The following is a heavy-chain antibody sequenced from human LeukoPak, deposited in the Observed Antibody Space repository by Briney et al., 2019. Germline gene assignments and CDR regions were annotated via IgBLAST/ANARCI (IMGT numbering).Heavy chain of an antibody. CDR3: ARGILTGSDPIDY. D-gene: IGHD3-9*01. V-gene: IGHV4-59*01. J-gene: IGHJ4*02. CDR1: GGSISSYY. Sequence: SETLSLTCTVSGGSISSYYRSWIRQPPGKGLEWIGYIYYSGSTNYNPSLTSRVTISVDTSKNQFSLKLSSVTAADTAVYYCARGILTGSDPIDYWGQGTLVTVSS. CDR2: IYYSGST.